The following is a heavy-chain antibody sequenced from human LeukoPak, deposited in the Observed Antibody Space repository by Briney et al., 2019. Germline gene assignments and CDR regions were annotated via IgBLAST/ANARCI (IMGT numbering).Heavy chain of an antibody. Sequence: SETLSLTCAVFGGSLNDHYWIWIRQPPGQGLEWIGEINHFGTTKYNPSLKSRVTISIDAPKKQFSLKLNSVTAADTALYYCARGFNYMDVWGKGTTVTV. CDR1: GGSLNDHY. V-gene: IGHV4-34*01. CDR3: ARGFNYMDV. J-gene: IGHJ6*03. CDR2: INHFGTT.